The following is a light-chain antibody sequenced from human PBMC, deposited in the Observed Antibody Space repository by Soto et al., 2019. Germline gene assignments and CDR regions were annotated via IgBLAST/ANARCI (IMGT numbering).Light chain of an antibody. CDR1: SGNIASNY. J-gene: IGLJ2*01. Sequence: NFMLTQPHSVSESPGNTVTISCTRSSGNIASNYVQWYQQRPGSAPTTVIYEDNQRPSGVPDLFSGSLDSSSNSASLTISGLKTEDEADYYWQSYDTTNHVVFGGGTKLTVL. CDR3: QSYDTTNHVV. V-gene: IGLV6-57*04. CDR2: EDN.